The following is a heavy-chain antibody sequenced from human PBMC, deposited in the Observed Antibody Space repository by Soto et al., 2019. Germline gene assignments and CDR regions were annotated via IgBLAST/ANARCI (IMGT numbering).Heavy chain of an antibody. V-gene: IGHV4-31*03. CDR1: GGSISSGGYY. D-gene: IGHD4-4*01. J-gene: IGHJ6*03. CDR3: ARAKQIYKAIAYSNGPWEDYYYYYMDV. Sequence: SETLSLTCTVSGGSISSGGYYWSWIRQHPGKGLEWIGYIYYSGSTYYNPSLKSRVTISVDTSKNQFSLKLSSVTAADTAVYYCARAKQIYKAIAYSNGPWEDYYYYYMDVWGKGTTVTVSS. CDR2: IYYSGST.